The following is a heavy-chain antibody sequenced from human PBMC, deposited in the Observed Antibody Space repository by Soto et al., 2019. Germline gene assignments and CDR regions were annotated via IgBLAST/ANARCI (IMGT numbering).Heavy chain of an antibody. Sequence: VQLQESGPGLVKPSGTLSLTCTVSGVSFSRNNWWHWVRQPPGKGLEWIGEIFHTGSTTYNPSLKSRVTMSIDKSTNQFSLRLSSVTAADAAVYYCARVSDFAVIISRNYYYYYGMDVWGQGTTVTVSS. CDR3: ARVSDFAVIISRNYYYYYGMDV. CDR1: GVSFSRNNW. J-gene: IGHJ6*02. D-gene: IGHD3-3*01. V-gene: IGHV4-4*02. CDR2: IFHTGST.